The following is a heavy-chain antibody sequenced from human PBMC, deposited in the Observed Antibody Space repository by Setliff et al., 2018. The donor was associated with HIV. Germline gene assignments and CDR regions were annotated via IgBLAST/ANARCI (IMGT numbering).Heavy chain of an antibody. J-gene: IGHJ4*02. CDR2: IDWDDAK. V-gene: IGHV2-70*11. CDR1: GFSLSPRGMS. CDR3: ARGSESLTYFDN. D-gene: IGHD3-10*01. Sequence: ESGPTLVNPTQTLTLTCTFSGFSLSPRGMSVGWIRQPPGKALEWLARIDWDDAKYYSTSLKTRLTISKDTSKNQVVLTMTNMDPVDTATYYCARGSESLTYFDNLGPGTLVTVSS.